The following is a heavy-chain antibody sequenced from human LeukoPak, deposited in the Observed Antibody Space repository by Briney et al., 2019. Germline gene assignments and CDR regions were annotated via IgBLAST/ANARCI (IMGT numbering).Heavy chain of an antibody. CDR2: FDPEDGET. J-gene: IGHJ6*03. CDR1: GYTLTELS. Sequence: ASVKVSCKVSGYTLTELSMHWVRQAPGKGLEWMGGFDPEDGETIYAQKFQGRVTMTEDTSTDTAYMELSSLRSEDTAVYYCATEMGADFWKGYYYMDVWGKGTTVTVSS. V-gene: IGHV1-24*01. CDR3: ATEMGADFWKGYYYMDV. D-gene: IGHD3-3*01.